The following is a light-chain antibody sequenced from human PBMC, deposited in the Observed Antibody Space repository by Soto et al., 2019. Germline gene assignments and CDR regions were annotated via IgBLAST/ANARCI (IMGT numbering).Light chain of an antibody. J-gene: IGLJ1*01. CDR2: DVS. CDR3: SSYTSNSTWV. Sequence: TQPGFVKGCPSRWTPNSCTETSSDVGGYNYVSWYQQHPGKAPKLMIYDVSNRPSGVSNRFSGSKSGNTASLTISGLQAEDEADYYCSSYTSNSTWVFGTRTKFMVL. CDR1: SSDVGGYNY. V-gene: IGLV2-14*01.